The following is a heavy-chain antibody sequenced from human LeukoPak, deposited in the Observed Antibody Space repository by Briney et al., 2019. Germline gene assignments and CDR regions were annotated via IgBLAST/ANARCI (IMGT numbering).Heavy chain of an antibody. CDR2: IIPIFGTA. V-gene: IGHV1-69*13. CDR3: ARDLYAGCSSTSCYARGADAFDI. J-gene: IGHJ3*02. Sequence: GASVKVSCKASGGTFSSYAISWVRQAPGQGLEWMGGIIPIFGTANYAQKFQGRVTITADESTSTAYMELSSLRSEDTAVYYCARDLYAGCSSTSCYARGADAFDIWGQGTMVTVSS. CDR1: GGTFSSYA. D-gene: IGHD2-2*01.